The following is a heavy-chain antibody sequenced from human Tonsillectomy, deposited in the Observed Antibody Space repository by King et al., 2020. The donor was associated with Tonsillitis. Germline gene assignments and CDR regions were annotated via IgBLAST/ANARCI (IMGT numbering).Heavy chain of an antibody. Sequence: QLQESGPGLVKPSETLSLTCTVSGGSISSYYWSWIRQPPGKGLEWIGYIYYSGSTNYNPSLKSRVTISVDTSKNQFSLKLSSVTAADTAVYYCARLRTVRGVINLHYYYGMDVWGQGTTVTVSS. CDR1: GGSISSYY. D-gene: IGHD3-10*01. V-gene: IGHV4-59*01. CDR3: ARLRTVRGVINLHYYYGMDV. CDR2: IYYSGST. J-gene: IGHJ6*02.